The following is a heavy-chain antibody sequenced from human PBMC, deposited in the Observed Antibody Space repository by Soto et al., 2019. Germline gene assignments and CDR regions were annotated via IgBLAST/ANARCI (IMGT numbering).Heavy chain of an antibody. D-gene: IGHD3-3*01. CDR3: ATPGLGLRFLEWLRLHDAFDI. V-gene: IGHV1-24*01. Sequence: ASVKVSCKVSGYTLTELSMHWVRQAPGKGLEWMGGFDPEDGETIYAQKFQGRVTMTEDTSTDTAYMELSSLRSEDTAVYYCATPGLGLRFLEWLRLHDAFDIWGQGTMVTVSS. CDR1: GYTLTELS. CDR2: FDPEDGET. J-gene: IGHJ3*02.